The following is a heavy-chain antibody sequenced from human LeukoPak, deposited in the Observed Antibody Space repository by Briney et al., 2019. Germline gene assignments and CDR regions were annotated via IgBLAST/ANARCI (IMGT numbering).Heavy chain of an antibody. D-gene: IGHD2-15*01. CDR2: ISYDGSNK. J-gene: IGHJ4*02. Sequence: GGSLRLSCAASGFTFSSYAMHWVRQAPGKGLEWVAVISYDGSNKYYADSVKGRFTISRDNSKNTLYLQMNSLRAEDTAVYYCASSPPVVAATPDYWGQGTLVTVSS. CDR1: GFTFSSYA. CDR3: ASSPPVVAATPDY. V-gene: IGHV3-30-3*01.